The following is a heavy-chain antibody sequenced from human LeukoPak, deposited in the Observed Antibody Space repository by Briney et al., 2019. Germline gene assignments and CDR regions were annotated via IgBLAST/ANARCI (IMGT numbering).Heavy chain of an antibody. V-gene: IGHV1-69*10. CDR3: ASRYYYDSSGYYHYYYGMDV. CDR2: INPILGIA. J-gene: IGHJ6*02. D-gene: IGHD3-22*01. Sequence: SVKVSCKASGYTFTAYHMHWVRQAPGQGLEWMGWINPILGIANYAQKFQGRVTIAADKSTSTAYMELSSLRSEDTAVYYCASRYYYDSSGYYHYYYGMDVWGQGTTVTVSS. CDR1: GYTFTAYH.